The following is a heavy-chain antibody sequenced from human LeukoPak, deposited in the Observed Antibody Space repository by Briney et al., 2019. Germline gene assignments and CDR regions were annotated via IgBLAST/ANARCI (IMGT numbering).Heavy chain of an antibody. CDR3: ARDQFTMVRGAFFDY. J-gene: IGHJ4*02. V-gene: IGHV4-39*07. D-gene: IGHD3-10*01. Sequence: SETLSLTCTVSGGSISSSSYYWGWIRQPPGKGLEWIGSIYYSGSTYYNPSLKSRVTISVDTSKNQFSLKLSSVTAADTAVYYCARDQFTMVRGAFFDYWGQGTLVTVSS. CDR2: IYYSGST. CDR1: GGSISSSSYY.